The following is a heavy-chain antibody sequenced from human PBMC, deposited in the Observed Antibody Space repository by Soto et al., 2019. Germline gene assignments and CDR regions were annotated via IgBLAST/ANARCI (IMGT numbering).Heavy chain of an antibody. CDR1: GFTFSRHW. J-gene: IGHJ4*02. CDR2: INGDGRTT. V-gene: IGHV3-74*01. Sequence: PGGSLRLSCAASGFTFSRHWMHWVRQAPGKGLVWVSLINGDGRTTTYEDSVKGRFTISRDNAKNTLYLQINSLRAEDTAVYYCVRGNYFDYWGQGTLVTVSS. CDR3: VRGNYFDY.